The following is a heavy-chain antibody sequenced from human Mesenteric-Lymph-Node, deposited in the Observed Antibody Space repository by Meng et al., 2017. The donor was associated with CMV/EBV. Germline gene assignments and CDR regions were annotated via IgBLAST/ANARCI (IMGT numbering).Heavy chain of an antibody. V-gene: IGHV1-2*02. Sequence: ASVKVSCKASGYTFTGYYIHWVRQAPGQGLEWMGWINPNSGGTNYAQKFQGRVTMTRDTSISTAYMDLSSLRSDDTAVYYCARSSYYGSGTMLGYWGQGTLVTVSS. D-gene: IGHD3-10*01. CDR2: INPNSGGT. CDR1: GYTFTGYY. CDR3: ARSSYYGSGTMLGY. J-gene: IGHJ4*02.